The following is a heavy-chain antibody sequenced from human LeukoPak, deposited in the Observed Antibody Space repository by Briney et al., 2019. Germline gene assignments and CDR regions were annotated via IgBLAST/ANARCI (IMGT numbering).Heavy chain of an antibody. V-gene: IGHV4-4*07. Sequence: SETLSLTCTVSGGSISSYYWSWIRQPAGKGLEWIGRFYTSGSPHYNPSLRGRVTMSADTSRNQFSLKLTSVTAADTAVYFCVREADGEFDYDSWSGYPYAFDSWGQGKLVAVSS. CDR2: FYTSGSP. CDR3: VREADGEFDYDSWSGYPYAFDS. CDR1: GGSISSYY. D-gene: IGHD3-3*01. J-gene: IGHJ4*02.